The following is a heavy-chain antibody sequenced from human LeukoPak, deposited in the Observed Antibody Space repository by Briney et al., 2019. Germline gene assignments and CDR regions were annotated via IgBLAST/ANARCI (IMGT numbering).Heavy chain of an antibody. D-gene: IGHD3-3*01. J-gene: IGHJ6*04. Sequence: SETLSLTCTVSGGSISSYYSSWIRQPAGKGLEWIGRIYTSGSTNYNPSLKSGVTMSVDTSKNQFSLKRSSVTATDMAVYYCARDYFWSGYVYGMDVWGKETRVTVSS. CDR1: GGSISSYY. V-gene: IGHV4-4*07. CDR2: IYTSGST. CDR3: ARDYFWSGYVYGMDV.